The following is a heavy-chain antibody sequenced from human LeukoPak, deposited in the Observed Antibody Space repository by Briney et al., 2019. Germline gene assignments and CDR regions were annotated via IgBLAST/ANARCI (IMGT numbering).Heavy chain of an antibody. CDR1: GGSFSGYY. CDR3: ARGKASAGAYYFDN. CDR2: INHSGGT. V-gene: IGHV4-34*01. J-gene: IGHJ4*02. D-gene: IGHD6-13*01. Sequence: PSETLSLTCAVYGGSFSGYYWSWIRQPPGKGLEWIGEINHSGGTNYNPSLKSRVTISVDTSKNQFSLKLRSMTAADAAIYYCARGKASAGAYYFDNWGQGTLVTVSS.